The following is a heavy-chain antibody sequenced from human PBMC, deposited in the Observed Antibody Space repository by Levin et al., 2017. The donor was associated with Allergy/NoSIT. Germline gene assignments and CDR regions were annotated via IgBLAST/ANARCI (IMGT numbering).Heavy chain of an antibody. CDR3: ARPGIFFGELSVADAFDI. V-gene: IGHV4-39*01. CDR2: IYYSGST. J-gene: IGHJ3*02. CDR1: GGSISSSSYY. Sequence: SETLSLTCTVSGGSISSSSYYWGWIRQPPGKGLEWIGSIYYSGSTYYNPSLKSRVTISVDTSKNQFSLKLSSVTAADTAVYYCARPGIFFGELSVADAFDIWGQGTMVTVSS. D-gene: IGHD3-10*01.